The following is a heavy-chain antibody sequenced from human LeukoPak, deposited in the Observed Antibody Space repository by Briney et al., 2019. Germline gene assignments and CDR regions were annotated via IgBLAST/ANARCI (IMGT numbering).Heavy chain of an antibody. V-gene: IGHV3-74*01. CDR3: VRDVWGDRDGFFEY. Sequence: PGGSLRLSCAASGFTFSSYWMHWVRQVPGKGLLWVSRINIDGSSTSYAPSVTGRFTMSRDNAKNTVYLKMNSLRAEDTAVYYCVRDVWGDRDGFFEYWGQGTLVTVSS. CDR2: INIDGSST. J-gene: IGHJ4*02. D-gene: IGHD2-21*02. CDR1: GFTFSSYW.